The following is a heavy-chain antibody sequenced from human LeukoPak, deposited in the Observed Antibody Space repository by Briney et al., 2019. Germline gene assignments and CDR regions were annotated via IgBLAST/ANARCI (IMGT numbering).Heavy chain of an antibody. V-gene: IGHV3-7*03. CDR2: IKQDGSEK. J-gene: IGHJ4*02. Sequence: GGSLRLSCVGSGLSFSSYWMSWFRQAPGKGLEWVANIKQDGSEKYHVDSVKGRVTVSRDNAKNLLYLQMNSLRDEDTAVYYCAKVRWEPPDHWGQGTLVIVSS. CDR3: AKVRWEPPDH. CDR1: GLSFSSYW. D-gene: IGHD1-26*01.